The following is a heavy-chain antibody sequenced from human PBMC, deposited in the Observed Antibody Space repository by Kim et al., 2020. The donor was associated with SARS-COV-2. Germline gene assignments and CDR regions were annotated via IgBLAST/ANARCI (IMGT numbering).Heavy chain of an antibody. V-gene: IGHV3-33*05. CDR2: ISYDGSNE. D-gene: IGHD3-10*01. Sequence: GGSLRLSCAASGFTFSTYAMHWVRQAPGKGLEWVAVISYDGSNERYADSVKGRFTISRDISKNTLYLQMSSLRAEDTAVYYCARDLGSYGGFGDLHYWGQGTLVTVSS. J-gene: IGHJ4*02. CDR1: GFTFSTYA. CDR3: ARDLGSYGGFGDLHY.